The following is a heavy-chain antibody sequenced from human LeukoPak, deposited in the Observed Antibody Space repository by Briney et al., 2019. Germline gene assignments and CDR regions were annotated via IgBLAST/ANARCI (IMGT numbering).Heavy chain of an antibody. V-gene: IGHV3-30*18. Sequence: GGSLRLSCAACGFTFSSYGMHWVRQAPGKGLEWVAVISYDGSNKYYADSVKGRFTISRDNSKNTLYLQMNSLRAEDTAVYYCAKDRGISKKYYYYYYGMDVWGQGTTVTVSS. CDR1: GFTFSSYG. D-gene: IGHD2-21*01. J-gene: IGHJ6*02. CDR3: AKDRGISKKYYYYYYGMDV. CDR2: ISYDGSNK.